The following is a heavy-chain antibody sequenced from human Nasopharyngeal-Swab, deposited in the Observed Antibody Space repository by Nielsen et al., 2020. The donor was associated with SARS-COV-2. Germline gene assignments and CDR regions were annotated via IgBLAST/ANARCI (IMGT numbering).Heavy chain of an antibody. CDR2: IYYSGNT. J-gene: IGHJ5*02. CDR1: GGSISSYY. D-gene: IGHD3-16*02. CDR3: ARGTITFGGVIVSNWFDP. Sequence: SETLSLTCTVSGGSISSYYWSWIRQPPGKGLEWIGYIYYSGNTNYNPSLKSRVTVSVDTSKNQFSLKLSSVTAADTAVYYCARGTITFGGVIVSNWFDPWGQGTLVTVSS. V-gene: IGHV4-59*01.